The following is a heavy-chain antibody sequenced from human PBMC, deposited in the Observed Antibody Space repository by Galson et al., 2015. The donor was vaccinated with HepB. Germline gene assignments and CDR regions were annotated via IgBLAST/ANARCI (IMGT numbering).Heavy chain of an antibody. CDR2: VGGGFGTT. J-gene: IGHJ4*02. CDR1: GFIFSIYA. D-gene: IGHD6-6*01. CDR3: AKDRWFSGDCSSGLDS. V-gene: IGHV3-23*01. Sequence: SLRLSCAASGFIFSIYAMSWVRQAPGKGLEWVSSVGGGFGTTYYADSVKGRFTISRDISKNKLYLQMNSLRTEDTAVYYCAKDRWFSGDCSSGLDSWGQGTLVTVSS.